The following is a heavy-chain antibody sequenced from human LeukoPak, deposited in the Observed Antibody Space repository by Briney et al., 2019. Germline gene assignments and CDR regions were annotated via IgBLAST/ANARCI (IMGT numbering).Heavy chain of an antibody. J-gene: IGHJ5*02. CDR3: ASTSRPRSWFDP. D-gene: IGHD2-2*01. V-gene: IGHV1-18*01. CDR1: GYNFTKYG. CDR2: ISGYNVNT. Sequence: VASVRVSCKASGYNFTKYGISRVRQAPGQGLEWMGWISGYNVNTNYVQRLQGRVTMTTDTSTSTAYMELRSLRSDDTAVYYCASTSRPRSWFDPWGQGTLVTVSS.